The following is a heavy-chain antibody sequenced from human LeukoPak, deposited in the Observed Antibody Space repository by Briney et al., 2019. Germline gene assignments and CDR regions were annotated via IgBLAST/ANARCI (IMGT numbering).Heavy chain of an antibody. CDR2: IYSSGST. J-gene: IGHJ4*02. V-gene: IGHV4-4*07. CDR3: ARGGKATVVTM. D-gene: IGHD4-23*01. CDR1: GGSINSYY. Sequence: KTSETLSLTCTVSGGSINSYYWSWIRQPAGKGLEWIGRIYSSGSTNYNPSLKSRVSMSVDTSKNQCSLKLTSVTAADTAVYYCARGGKATVVTMWGQGILVTVSS.